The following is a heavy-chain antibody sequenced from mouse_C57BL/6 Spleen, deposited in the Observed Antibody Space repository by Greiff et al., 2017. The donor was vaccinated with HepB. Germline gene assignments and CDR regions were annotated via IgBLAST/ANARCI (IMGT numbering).Heavy chain of an antibody. J-gene: IGHJ2*01. V-gene: IGHV3-6*01. D-gene: IGHD3-2*02. CDR3: ARDSSGYGFDY. CDR2: ISYDGSN. CDR1: GYSITSGYY. Sequence: EVQLVESGPGLVKPSQSLSLTCSVTGYSITSGYYWNWIRQFPGNKLEWMGYISYDGSNNYNPSLKNRISITRDTSKNQFFLKLNSVTTEDTATYYCARDSSGYGFDYWGQGTTLTVSA.